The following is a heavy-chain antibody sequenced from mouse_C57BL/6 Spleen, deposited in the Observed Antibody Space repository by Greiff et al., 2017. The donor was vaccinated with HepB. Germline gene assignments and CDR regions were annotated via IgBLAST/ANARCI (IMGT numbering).Heavy chain of an antibody. CDR3: ARGRRGLMGY. V-gene: IGHV3-1*01. CDR1: GYSITSGYD. J-gene: IGHJ4*01. Sequence: DVHLVESGPGMVKPSQSLSLTCTVTGYSITSGYDWHWIRHFPGNKLEWMGYISYSGSTNYNPSLKSRISITHDTSKNHFFLKLNSVTTEDTATYYCARGRRGLMGYWGQGTSVTVSS. CDR2: ISYSGST.